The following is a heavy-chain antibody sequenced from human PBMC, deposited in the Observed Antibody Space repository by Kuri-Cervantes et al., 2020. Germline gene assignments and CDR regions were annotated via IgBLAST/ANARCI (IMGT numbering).Heavy chain of an antibody. V-gene: IGHV4-38-2*01. CDR2: IQHSGNI. Sequence: SETLSLTCAVSGYSMTSVHYWGWIRQSPGKGLEWIASIQHSGNIHYNPSLKSRVTTSIDTSKKQISMSLTSVGAADTAVYFCARHFYHSASRYFDLWGRGTLVTVSS. J-gene: IGHJ2*01. CDR3: ARHFYHSASRYFDL. D-gene: IGHD5/OR15-5a*01. CDR1: GYSMTSVHY.